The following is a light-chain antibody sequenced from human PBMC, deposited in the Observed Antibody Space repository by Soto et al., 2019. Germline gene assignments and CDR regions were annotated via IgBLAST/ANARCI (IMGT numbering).Light chain of an antibody. CDR3: HQYGSSPELP. CDR2: GAF. Sequence: EIVLTQSPGTLSLSPGERATLSCRASQSVSSYYLAWYQQKPGQAPRLLIYGAFSRATGIPDRFSGSGSGTDLTVTISRLEPEDFAVYYSHQYGSSPELPFGGGTKVEIK. J-gene: IGKJ4*01. V-gene: IGKV3-20*01. CDR1: QSVSSYY.